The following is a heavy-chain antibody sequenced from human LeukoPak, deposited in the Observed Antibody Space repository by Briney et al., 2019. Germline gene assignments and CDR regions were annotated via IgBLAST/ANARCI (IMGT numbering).Heavy chain of an antibody. D-gene: IGHD6-19*01. CDR2: ISAYNGNT. CDR3: ARGGSGWRPFDY. CDR1: GYTFTSYY. J-gene: IGHJ4*02. V-gene: IGHV1-18*04. Sequence: ASVKVSCKASGYTFTSYYMHWVRRAPGQGLEWMGWISAYNGNTNYARKLQGRVTMTTDTSTSTAYMELRSLRSDDTAVYYCARGGSGWRPFDYWGQGTLVTVSS.